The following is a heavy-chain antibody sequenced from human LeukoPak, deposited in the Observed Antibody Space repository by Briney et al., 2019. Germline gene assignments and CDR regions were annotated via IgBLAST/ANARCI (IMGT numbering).Heavy chain of an antibody. CDR3: AKPRAMTTGVGRYFDL. D-gene: IGHD1-1*01. CDR2: ISGGGENT. CDR1: GFTFTSYA. J-gene: IGHJ2*01. V-gene: IGHV3-23*01. Sequence: GGSLRPSCAASGFTFTSYAMSWIRQAPGKGLEWVSAISGGGENTYYADSVKGRFTISRDNSKNTLYLQMNSLRAEDTATYCAKPRAMTTGVGRYFDLWGRGTLVTVSS.